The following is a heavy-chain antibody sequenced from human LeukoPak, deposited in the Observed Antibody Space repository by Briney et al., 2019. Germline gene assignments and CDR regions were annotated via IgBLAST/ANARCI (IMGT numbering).Heavy chain of an antibody. CDR3: ARDRGALGYCSGGSCYSYWYFDL. V-gene: IGHV4-30-4*07. CDR1: GGSISSGGYS. CDR2: IYYSGST. D-gene: IGHD2-15*01. Sequence: SETLSLTCAVSGGSISSGGYSWSWIRQPPGKGLEWIGYIYYSGSTYYNPSLKSRVTISVDTSKNQFSLKLSSVTAADTAVYYCARDRGALGYCSGGSCYSYWYFDLWGRGTLVTVSS. J-gene: IGHJ2*01.